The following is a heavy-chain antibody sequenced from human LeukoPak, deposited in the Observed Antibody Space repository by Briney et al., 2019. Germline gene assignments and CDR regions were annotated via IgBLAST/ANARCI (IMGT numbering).Heavy chain of an antibody. J-gene: IGHJ4*02. Sequence: GGSLRLSCAASGFTFSSSAMHWVRQAPDKGLEWVAVISYDGSNKYYADSVKGRFTISRDNSKNTLYLQMNSLRAEDTAVYYCASEDYYGSGSYYQIDYWGQGALVTVSS. CDR3: ASEDYYGSGSYYQIDY. V-gene: IGHV3-30-3*01. CDR2: ISYDGSNK. D-gene: IGHD3-10*01. CDR1: GFTFSSSA.